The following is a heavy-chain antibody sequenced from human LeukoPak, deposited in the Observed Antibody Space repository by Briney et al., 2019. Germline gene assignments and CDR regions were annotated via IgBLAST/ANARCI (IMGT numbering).Heavy chain of an antibody. D-gene: IGHD6-13*01. J-gene: IGHJ4*02. V-gene: IGHV1-2*02. Sequence: ASVKVSCKASGYTFTGYYMHWVRQAPGQGFEWMGWINPNSGGTNYAQKFQGRVTMTRDTSISTAYMELSSLRSDDTAVYYCARGVPRYCRSPGRAAAGICGVYWGQGTLVTVSS. CDR1: GYTFTGYY. CDR3: ARGVPRYCRSPGRAAAGICGVY. CDR2: INPNSGGT.